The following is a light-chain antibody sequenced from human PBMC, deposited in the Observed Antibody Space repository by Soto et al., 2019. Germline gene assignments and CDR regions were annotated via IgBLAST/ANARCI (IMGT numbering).Light chain of an antibody. CDR1: SSDVGSYNL. CDR3: CSYAGSRV. Sequence: QSALTQPASVSGSPGQSITISCTGTSSDVGSYNLVSWYQQHPGKAPKLMIYEGSKRPSGVSNRFSGSKSSTTASLTISGLQAEDEADYYCCSYAGSRVFGGGTKVTVL. J-gene: IGLJ3*02. CDR2: EGS. V-gene: IGLV2-23*01.